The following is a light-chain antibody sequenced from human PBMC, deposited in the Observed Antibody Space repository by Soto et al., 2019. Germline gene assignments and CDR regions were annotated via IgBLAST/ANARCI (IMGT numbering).Light chain of an antibody. CDR3: HHYGDSLPET. CDR1: QSIYSRY. J-gene: IGKJ1*01. Sequence: EIVLTQSPGTLSSSPGERATLSCRASQSIYSRYLAWYQQRPGQPPRLLIHGAFTRATGISDRFSGSGSGTDFTLTISRLEPVDFAVYYCHHYGDSLPETFGQGTRVEIK. CDR2: GAF. V-gene: IGKV3-20*01.